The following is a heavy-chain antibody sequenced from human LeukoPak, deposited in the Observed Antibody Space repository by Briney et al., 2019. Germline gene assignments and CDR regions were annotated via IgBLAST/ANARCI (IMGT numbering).Heavy chain of an antibody. D-gene: IGHD3-22*01. J-gene: IGHJ4*02. CDR3: ARVLSSGYAPFDY. CDR1: GFTFSDYY. V-gene: IGHV3-11*01. Sequence: GGSLRLSCAASGFTFSDYYMSWIRQAPGKELEWVSYISSSGSSMYYADSVKGRFTISRDNAKHSVHLQMNSLRAEDTAVYYCARVLSSGYAPFDYWGQGTLVTVSS. CDR2: ISSSGSSM.